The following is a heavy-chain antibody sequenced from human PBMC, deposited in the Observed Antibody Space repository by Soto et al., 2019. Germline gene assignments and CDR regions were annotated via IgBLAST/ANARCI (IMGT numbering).Heavy chain of an antibody. J-gene: IGHJ4*02. CDR3: ARQGGKRRSGWPAYYFDY. CDR2: IYYSGST. D-gene: IGHD6-19*01. V-gene: IGHV4-39*01. Sequence: QLQLQESGPGLVKPSETLSLTCTVSGGSISSSSYYWGWIRQPPGKGLEWIGSIYYSGSTYYNPSLKSRVTISVDTSKNQFSLKLSSVTAADTAVYYCARQGGKRRSGWPAYYFDYWGQGTLVTVSS. CDR1: GGSISSSSYY.